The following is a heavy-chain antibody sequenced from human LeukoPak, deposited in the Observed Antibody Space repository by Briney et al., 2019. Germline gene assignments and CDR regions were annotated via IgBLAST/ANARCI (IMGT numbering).Heavy chain of an antibody. V-gene: IGHV1-2*02. CDR1: GYTFPGYY. J-gene: IGHJ2*01. Sequence: ASVKVPCKASGYTFPGYYMHWVRQAPGQGLEWMGWINPNSGGTNYAQKFQGRVTMTRDTSISTAYMELSRLRSDDTAVYYCARRGVAGTRWYFDLWGRGTLVPVSS. CDR3: ARRGVAGTRWYFDL. D-gene: IGHD6-19*01. CDR2: INPNSGGT.